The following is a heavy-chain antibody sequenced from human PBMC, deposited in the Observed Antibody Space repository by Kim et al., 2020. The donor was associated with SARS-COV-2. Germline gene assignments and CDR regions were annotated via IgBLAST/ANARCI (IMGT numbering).Heavy chain of an antibody. Sequence: GGSLRLSCAASGFTFSSYGMHWVRQAPGKGLEWVAVIWYDGSNKYYADSVKGRFTISRDNSKNTLYLQMNSLRAEDTAVYYCARDLGLLWFGELFYGMDVWGQGTTVTVSS. CDR3: ARDLGLLWFGELFYGMDV. CDR2: IWYDGSNK. CDR1: GFTFSSYG. V-gene: IGHV3-33*01. J-gene: IGHJ6*02. D-gene: IGHD3-10*01.